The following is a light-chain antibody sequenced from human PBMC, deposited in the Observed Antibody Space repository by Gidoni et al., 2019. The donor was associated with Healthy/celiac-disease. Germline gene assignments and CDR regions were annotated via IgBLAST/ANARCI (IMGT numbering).Light chain of an antibody. CDR1: QSISSY. J-gene: IGKJ2*01. Sequence: DIQMTQSPSSLSASVGDRVTITCRASQSISSYLNWYQQKPGKAPKLLIYAASSLHSGVPSRFSGSGSGTDFTLTISSLQPEDFATYYCQQSYSTPYTFXXXTKLEIK. V-gene: IGKV1-39*01. CDR3: QQSYSTPYT. CDR2: AAS.